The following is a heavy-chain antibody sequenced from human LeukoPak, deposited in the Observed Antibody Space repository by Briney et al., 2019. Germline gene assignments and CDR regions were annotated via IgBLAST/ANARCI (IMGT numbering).Heavy chain of an antibody. D-gene: IGHD3-22*01. CDR1: GFTFSSYW. CDR3: ARASSSGYYYAFDI. J-gene: IGHJ3*02. CDR2: INQDGSEK. Sequence: GGSLRLSCVGSGFTFSSYWMSWVRQAPGKGREWVANINQDGSEKYDVDSAKGRFTISRDNSKNTLYLQMNSLRAEDTAVYYCARASSSGYYYAFDIWGQGTMVTVSS. V-gene: IGHV3-7*01.